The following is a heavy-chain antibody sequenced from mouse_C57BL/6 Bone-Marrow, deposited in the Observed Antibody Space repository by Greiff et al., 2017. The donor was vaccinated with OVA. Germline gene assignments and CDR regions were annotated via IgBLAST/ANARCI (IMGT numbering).Heavy chain of an antibody. V-gene: IGHV1-59*01. CDR3: ASPYYYGSMVFDY. CDR2: IDPSASYT. Sequence: QVQLQQPGAELVRPGTSVKLSCKASGYTFTSYWMHWVQQRPGQGLEWIGVIDPSASYTNYNQKFKGKATLTVDTSSSTAYMQLSSLTSEDSAVYDCASPYYYGSMVFDYWGQGTTLTVAS. CDR1: GYTFTSYW. J-gene: IGHJ2*01. D-gene: IGHD1-1*01.